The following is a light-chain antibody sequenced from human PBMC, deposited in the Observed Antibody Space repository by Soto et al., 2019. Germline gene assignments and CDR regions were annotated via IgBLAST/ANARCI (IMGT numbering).Light chain of an antibody. CDR2: AVS. CDR1: QSSITC. CDR3: HQSNSTPVT. Sequence: DIQMTQSPSSLSASVGDRVTITCRASQSSITCLNWNRQKPGKALKLLIDAVSSLQSGVPSRFSGSGSGTDFTLTISGLQPEGVATYYGHQSNSTPVTVGEGTKVEIE. J-gene: IGKJ4*02. V-gene: IGKV1-39*01.